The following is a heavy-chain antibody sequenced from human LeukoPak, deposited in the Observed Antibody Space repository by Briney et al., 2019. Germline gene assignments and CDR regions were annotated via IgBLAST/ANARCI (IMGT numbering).Heavy chain of an antibody. CDR1: GFTSSNAW. CDR3: ALLYSYYYMDV. V-gene: IGHV3-15*05. CDR2: IKSTTDGGTT. Sequence: PGGSLRLSRAASGFTSSNAWMSWVRQAPGKGLEWVGLIKSTTDGGTTDYAAPVKGRFSISRDDSRNTLYLQMNSLNTDDSAVYYCALLYSYYYMDVWGKGTTVTISS. J-gene: IGHJ6*03.